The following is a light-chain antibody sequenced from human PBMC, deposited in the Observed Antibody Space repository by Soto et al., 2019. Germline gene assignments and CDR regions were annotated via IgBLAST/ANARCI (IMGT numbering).Light chain of an antibody. CDR1: QSVSSN. CDR3: QHYNNLPVT. J-gene: IGKJ1*01. CDR2: GAS. V-gene: IGKV3-15*01. Sequence: EIVMTQSPATLSVSPGERATLSCRASQSVSSNLAWYQQKPGQGPRLLIYGASTRATGIPARFSGSGSGTEFTLTISSLQSEDLAIYYCQHYNNLPVTFGQGTKVEI.